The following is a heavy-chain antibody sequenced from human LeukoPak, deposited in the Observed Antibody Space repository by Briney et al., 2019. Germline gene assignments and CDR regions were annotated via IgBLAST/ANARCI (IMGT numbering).Heavy chain of an antibody. J-gene: IGHJ5*02. CDR1: GFTFSSYW. CDR3: AKDGVVPDSGWYCGWFDP. V-gene: IGHV3-74*01. D-gene: IGHD6-19*01. Sequence: PGGSLRLSCAASGFTFSSYWMHWVRQAPGKGLVWVSRIRSDGSYTTYADSVKGRFTISRDNAKNTLYLQMNSLRAEDTAVYYCAKDGVVPDSGWYCGWFDPWGQGTLVTVSS. CDR2: IRSDGSYT.